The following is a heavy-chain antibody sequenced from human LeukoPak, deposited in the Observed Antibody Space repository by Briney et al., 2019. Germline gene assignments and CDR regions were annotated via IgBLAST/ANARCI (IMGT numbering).Heavy chain of an antibody. Sequence: SVKASCKASGGTFSSYAISWVRQAPGQGLEWMGGIIPIYGTANYAQKFQGRVTITADESTSTAYMELSSLRSEDTAVYYCARDQKAYYYDSSGYYTGNWFDPWGQGTLVTVSS. CDR2: IIPIYGTA. V-gene: IGHV1-69*13. CDR3: ARDQKAYYYDSSGYYTGNWFDP. J-gene: IGHJ5*02. D-gene: IGHD3-22*01. CDR1: GGTFSSYA.